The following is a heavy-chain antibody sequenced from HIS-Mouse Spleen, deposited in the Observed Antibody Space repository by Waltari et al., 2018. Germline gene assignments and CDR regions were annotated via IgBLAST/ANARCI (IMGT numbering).Heavy chain of an antibody. CDR1: GYTFTSYD. J-gene: IGHJ4*02. Sequence: QVQLVQSGAEVKKPGASVKVSCKASGYTFTSYDINWVRQATGQGLEWMGWMNPHSGNTGDAERFQGRVTMTRNTSISTAYMGRSSLRSEDTAVYYCARGHDYSNYFDYWGQGTLVTVSS. V-gene: IGHV1-8*01. D-gene: IGHD4-4*01. CDR2: MNPHSGNT. CDR3: ARGHDYSNYFDY.